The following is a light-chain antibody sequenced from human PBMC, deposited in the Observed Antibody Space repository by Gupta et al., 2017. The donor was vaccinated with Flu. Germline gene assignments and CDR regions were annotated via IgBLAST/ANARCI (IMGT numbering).Light chain of an antibody. CDR2: KIS. Sequence: DVVMTHSPLSLPVTLGQPASISCRSSQGLLYSDGNTFLDWFQQRPGQSPRRLIYKISNRDSGVPDRFSGSGSGTXFTLKIXRVEAEDVGVYYCVQTTHWPWTFGXATKVEIK. V-gene: IGKV2-30*01. CDR3: VQTTHWPWT. J-gene: IGKJ1*01. CDR1: QGLLYSDGNTF.